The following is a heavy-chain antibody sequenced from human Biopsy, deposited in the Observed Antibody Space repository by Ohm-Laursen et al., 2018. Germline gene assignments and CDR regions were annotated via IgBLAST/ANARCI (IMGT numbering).Heavy chain of an antibody. V-gene: IGHV3-30*18. J-gene: IGHJ6*02. CDR3: AKDKGTFNFYYYGMDV. D-gene: IGHD2/OR15-2a*01. CDR2: ISYDGSKT. CDR1: GFTFGHYA. Sequence: RSLRLSCTASGFTFGHYAMHWVRQAPGKGLEWVAAISYDGSKTDYGDSVKGRLNISRDNSKNTLDLQMSSLRVEDTAVYFCAKDKGTFNFYYYGMDVWGQGSQVIVSS.